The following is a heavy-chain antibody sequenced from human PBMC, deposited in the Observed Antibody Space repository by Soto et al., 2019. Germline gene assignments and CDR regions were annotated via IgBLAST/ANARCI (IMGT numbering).Heavy chain of an antibody. V-gene: IGHV1-3*01. CDR2: INAGNGNT. D-gene: IGHD5-18*01. CDR3: ARDPGYSYGYN. J-gene: IGHJ4*02. CDR1: GYTFTSYA. Sequence: QVQLVQSGAEVKKPGASVKVSCKASGYTFTSYAMHWVRQAPGQRLEWMGWINAGNGNTKYSQKFQGRVTITRDTSASTDYIELSSLRSEDTAVYYCARDPGYSYGYNWCQGTLVTVSS.